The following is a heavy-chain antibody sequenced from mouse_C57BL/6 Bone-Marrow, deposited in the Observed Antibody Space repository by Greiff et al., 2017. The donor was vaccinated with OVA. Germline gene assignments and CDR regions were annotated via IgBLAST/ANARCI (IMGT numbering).Heavy chain of an antibody. CDR3: AREGYFDV. J-gene: IGHJ1*03. V-gene: IGHV1-26*01. CDR2: INPNNGGT. CDR1: GYTFTDYY. Sequence: EVQLQQSGPELVKPGASVKISCKASGYTFTDYYMNWVKQSHGQSLEWIGDINPNNGGTSYNQKFKGKATLTVDKSSSTAYMELRSLTSEDSAVYYCAREGYFDVWGTGTTVTVSS.